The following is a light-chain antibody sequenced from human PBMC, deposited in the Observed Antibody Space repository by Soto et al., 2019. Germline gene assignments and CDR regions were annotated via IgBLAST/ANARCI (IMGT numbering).Light chain of an antibody. CDR1: SSDVGTYNL. V-gene: IGLV2-23*01. Sequence: QSVLTQPASVSGSPGQSITISCTGPSSDVGTYNLVSWYQQHPDKAPKLMIYEDTKRPSGLSNRFSGSKSGNTASLTISGLQAGDEAEYYCCSYVGSHWVFGGGTKVTVL. CDR2: EDT. J-gene: IGLJ3*02. CDR3: CSYVGSHWV.